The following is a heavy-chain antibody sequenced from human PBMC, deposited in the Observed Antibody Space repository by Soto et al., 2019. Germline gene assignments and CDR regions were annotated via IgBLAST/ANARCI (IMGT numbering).Heavy chain of an antibody. CDR2: ISGSGFKK. CDR1: GFIFGNFG. D-gene: IGHD7-27*01. V-gene: IGHV3-23*01. Sequence: GGSLRLSCAASGFIFGNFGMSWVRQAPGKGLEWISSISGSGFKKYYADSVKGRFTISRDNSKSTVYLELNNLSAEDTAVYHCAKNQGVELVPLATGEWFDPWGQGSVVTVSS. J-gene: IGHJ5*02. CDR3: AKNQGVELVPLATGEWFDP.